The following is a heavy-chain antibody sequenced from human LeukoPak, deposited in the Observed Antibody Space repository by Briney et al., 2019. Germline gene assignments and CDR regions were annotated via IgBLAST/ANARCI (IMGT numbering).Heavy chain of an antibody. CDR1: GYTFTGYY. J-gene: IGHJ5*02. CDR2: INPNSGGT. Sequence: ASVKVSCKASGYTFTGYYMHWVRQAPGQGLEWMGWINPNSGGTNYAQKFQGRVTMTRDTSISTGYMELSRLRSDDTAVYYCARGPQLLLGNDWFDPWGQGTLVTVSS. CDR3: ARGPQLLLGNDWFDP. D-gene: IGHD2-2*01. V-gene: IGHV1-2*02.